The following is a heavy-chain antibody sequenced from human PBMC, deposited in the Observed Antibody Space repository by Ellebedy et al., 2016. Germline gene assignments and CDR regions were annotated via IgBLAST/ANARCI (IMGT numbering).Heavy chain of an antibody. CDR2: IIPILGIA. D-gene: IGHD2-15*01. V-gene: IGHV1-69*04. CDR1: GGTFSSYA. CDR3: ARGTYLRMRVDAFDI. J-gene: IGHJ3*02. Sequence: SVKVSCXASGGTFSSYAISWVRQAPGQGLEWMGRIIPILGIANYAQKFQGRVTITADKSTSTAYMELSSLRSEDTAVYYCARGTYLRMRVDAFDIWGQGTMVTVSS.